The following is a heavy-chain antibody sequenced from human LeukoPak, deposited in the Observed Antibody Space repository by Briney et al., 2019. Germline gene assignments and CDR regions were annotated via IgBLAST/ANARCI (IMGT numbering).Heavy chain of an antibody. CDR2: IKQDGSER. V-gene: IGHV3-7*02. CDR1: GFTFSSFW. J-gene: IGHJ4*02. Sequence: GGSLRLSCAASGFTFSSFWMTWVRQAPGKGLEWVANIKQDGSERYHVDSLKGRFTISRDNAKNSVYLEMNSLRAEDTAVYYCASCRGTFADSWGQGALVTVSS. D-gene: IGHD2/OR15-2a*01. CDR3: ASCRGTFADS.